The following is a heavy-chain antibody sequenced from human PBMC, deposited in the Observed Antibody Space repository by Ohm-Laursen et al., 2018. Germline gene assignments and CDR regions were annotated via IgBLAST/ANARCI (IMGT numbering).Heavy chain of an antibody. CDR1: GFTFSNFG. J-gene: IGHJ6*02. CDR2: ISYDGGFK. Sequence: SLRLSCSASGFTFSNFGMHWVRQAPGKGLEWVALISYDGGFKYYGDSVKGRFSISRDNSKNTLYLQMNSLRAEDRAVYYCVKARGTDLWAPDVWGQGTTVTVSS. D-gene: IGHD3-3*01. V-gene: IGHV3-30*18. CDR3: VKARGTDLWAPDV.